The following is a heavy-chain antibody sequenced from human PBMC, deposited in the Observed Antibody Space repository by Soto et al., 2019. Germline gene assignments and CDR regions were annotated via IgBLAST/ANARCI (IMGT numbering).Heavy chain of an antibody. J-gene: IGHJ5*02. CDR2: VYYSGIT. D-gene: IGHD4-4*01. V-gene: IGHV4-59*01. CDR1: GGSIANYY. Sequence: NPSETLSLTCSVSGGSIANYYCSWIRQPPCKGLEWIGYVYYSGITNYNPYLKSRVTMSVDTSRNLFSLKLTSVTAADTAMYYCARNLQDYNLRKWFDAWGRRTLVAVYS. CDR3: ARNLQDYNLRKWFDA.